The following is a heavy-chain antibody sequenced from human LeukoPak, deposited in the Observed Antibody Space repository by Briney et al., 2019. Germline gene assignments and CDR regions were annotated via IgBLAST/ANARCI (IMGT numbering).Heavy chain of an antibody. CDR1: GFTFSRYS. CDR2: ISYDGSNK. J-gene: IGHJ4*02. D-gene: IGHD3-22*01. Sequence: GGSLRLSCAASGFTFSRYSMNWVRQAPGKGLEWVAVISYDGSNKYYADSVKGRFTISRDNSKNTLYLQMNSLRAEDTAVYYCGVDYDSSGYIDYWGQGTLVTVSS. CDR3: GVDYDSSGYIDY. V-gene: IGHV3-30*03.